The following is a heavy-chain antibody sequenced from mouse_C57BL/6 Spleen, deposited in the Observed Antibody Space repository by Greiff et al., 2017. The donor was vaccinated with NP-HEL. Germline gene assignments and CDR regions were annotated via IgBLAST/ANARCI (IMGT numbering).Heavy chain of an antibody. CDR3: ARYGDYYGSREFAY. CDR1: GFTFTDYY. J-gene: IGHJ3*01. D-gene: IGHD1-1*01. CDR2: IRNKANGYTT. Sequence: EVQLVESGGGLVQPGGSLSLSCAASGFTFTDYYMSWVRQPPGKALEWLGFIRNKANGYTTEYSASVKGRFTISRDNSQSILYLQMNALRAEDSATYYCARYGDYYGSREFAYWGQGTLVTVSA. V-gene: IGHV7-3*01.